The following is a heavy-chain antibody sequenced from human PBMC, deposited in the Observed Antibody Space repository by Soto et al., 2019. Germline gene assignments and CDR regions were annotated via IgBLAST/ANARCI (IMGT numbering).Heavy chain of an antibody. CDR2: ISSNSAYI. CDR3: TRDASRDSSARGWFDP. CDR1: GFTFRSFT. J-gene: IGHJ5*02. V-gene: IGHV3-21*01. D-gene: IGHD6-13*01. Sequence: RRLSCAASGFTFRSFTMNWVRQAPGKGLEWVSTISSNSAYIYYTDALRGRFTISRDNAKNSLHLQMNSLRAEDTAVNYCTRDASRDSSARGWFDPWGPGTLVTVSS.